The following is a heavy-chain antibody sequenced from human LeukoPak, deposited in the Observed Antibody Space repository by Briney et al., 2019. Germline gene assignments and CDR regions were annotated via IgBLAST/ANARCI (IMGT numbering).Heavy chain of an antibody. CDR2: ISGSGEGT. CDR1: GLSVSSNF. CDR3: TSDYGLYYYYMAL. D-gene: IGHD4/OR15-4a*01. J-gene: IGHJ6*03. V-gene: IGHV3-23*01. Sequence: GGSLRLSCAATGLSVSSNFMTWVRQAPGKGLEWVSAISGSGEGTYYSDSVKGRFTISRDNSKDMLYLQMNDLRAEDTAVYYCTSDYGLYYYYMALWGKGTTVTVS.